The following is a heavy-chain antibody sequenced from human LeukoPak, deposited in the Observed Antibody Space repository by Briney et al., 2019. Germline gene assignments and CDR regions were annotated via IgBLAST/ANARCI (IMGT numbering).Heavy chain of an antibody. CDR2: IYYSGST. V-gene: IGHV4-59*08. Sequence: SETLSLTCTVSGGSISSYYWSWIRQPPGKGLEWIGYIYYSGSTNYNPSLKSRVTISVDTSKNQFSLKLSSVTAADTAVYYCARHHDYAAWFDPWDQGTLVTVSS. D-gene: IGHD4/OR15-4a*01. J-gene: IGHJ5*02. CDR3: ARHHDYAAWFDP. CDR1: GGSISSYY.